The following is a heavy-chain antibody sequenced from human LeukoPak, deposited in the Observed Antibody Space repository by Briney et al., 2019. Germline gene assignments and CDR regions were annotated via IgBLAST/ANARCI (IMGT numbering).Heavy chain of an antibody. CDR1: GGSISSFY. J-gene: IGHJ5*02. Sequence: SETLSLTCTVSGGSISSFYGSWIRQPPGKGLEWIGYVYSGGNTNYNPSLKSRVTISVDTSKNQFSLRLSSVTAADTAVYYCARLYSQNYFDPWGQGTLVTVSS. CDR2: VYSGGNT. V-gene: IGHV4-59*08. CDR3: ARLYSQNYFDP. D-gene: IGHD1-7*01.